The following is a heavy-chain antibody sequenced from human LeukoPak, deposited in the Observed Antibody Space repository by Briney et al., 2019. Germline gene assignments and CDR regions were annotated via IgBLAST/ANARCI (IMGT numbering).Heavy chain of an antibody. V-gene: IGHV4-4*07. CDR3: SRVPPSYSDSSKIYYYYYVDV. Sequence: SETLSLTCTVSGGSITNCCWGWIRQPAGRGLDWIGRISSTGNTAHSPSLQSRVTMSVDTSKNQFSLKLNSVTAADTAVYYCSRVPPSYSDSSKIYYYYYVDVWGKGTPVTVS. CDR1: GGSITNCC. CDR2: ISSTGNT. D-gene: IGHD1-26*01. J-gene: IGHJ6*03.